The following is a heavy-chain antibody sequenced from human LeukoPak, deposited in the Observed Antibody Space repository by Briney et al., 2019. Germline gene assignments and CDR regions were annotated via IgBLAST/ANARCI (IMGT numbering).Heavy chain of an antibody. J-gene: IGHJ3*02. CDR3: AKVEDGSSWYRAFDI. CDR1: GFTFSXXX. CDR2: XXGSGGXT. Sequence: GGSLRLSCXXSGFTFSXXXXXXXRRXXXKXXXXXXXXXGSGGXTYSADSVKXXXTXXXDNSKNPLYLQMNSLKTEDTAVYYCAKVEDGSSWYRAFDIWGQGTMVTVSS. V-gene: IGHV3-23*01. D-gene: IGHD6-13*01.